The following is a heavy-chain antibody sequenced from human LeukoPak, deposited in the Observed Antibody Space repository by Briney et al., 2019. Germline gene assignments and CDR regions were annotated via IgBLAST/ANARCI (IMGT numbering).Heavy chain of an antibody. V-gene: IGHV4-31*03. Sequence: PSQTLSLTCTVSGGSISSAGYYWSWIRQRPGKGLEWMGFIYYSGTTYYNPSLKSRVFISLKTSQNQVSLQLSSVTAADTAVYYCARATGGAAAADFDPWGQGTLVTVSS. J-gene: IGHJ5*02. D-gene: IGHD6-13*01. CDR3: ARATGGAAAADFDP. CDR1: GGSISSAGYY. CDR2: IYYSGTT.